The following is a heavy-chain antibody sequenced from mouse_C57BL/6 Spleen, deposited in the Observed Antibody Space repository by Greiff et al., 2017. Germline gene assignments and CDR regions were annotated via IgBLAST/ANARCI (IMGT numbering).Heavy chain of an antibody. Sequence: SGAELVKPGASVKISCKASGYAFSSYWMNWVKQRPGKGLEWIGQIYPGDGDTNYNGKFKGKATLTADKSSSTAYMQLSSLTSEDSAVYFCARSPYYYGSRGYAMDYWGQGTSVTVSS. V-gene: IGHV1-80*01. CDR1: GYAFSSYW. J-gene: IGHJ4*01. D-gene: IGHD1-1*01. CDR3: ARSPYYYGSRGYAMDY. CDR2: IYPGDGDT.